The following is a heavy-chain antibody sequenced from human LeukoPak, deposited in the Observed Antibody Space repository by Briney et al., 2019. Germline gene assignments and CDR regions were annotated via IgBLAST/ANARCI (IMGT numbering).Heavy chain of an antibody. Sequence: GGSLRLSCAASGFTFSSYSMNWVRQAPGKGLEWVSSIRATSNYIYYADSVKGRFTISRDNAKNSLYLQMNSLRAEDTAVYYCARDTSGYTFDDWGQGTLVTVSS. CDR1: GFTFSSYS. J-gene: IGHJ4*02. CDR3: ARDTSGYTFDD. V-gene: IGHV3-21*01. D-gene: IGHD5-18*01. CDR2: IRATSNYI.